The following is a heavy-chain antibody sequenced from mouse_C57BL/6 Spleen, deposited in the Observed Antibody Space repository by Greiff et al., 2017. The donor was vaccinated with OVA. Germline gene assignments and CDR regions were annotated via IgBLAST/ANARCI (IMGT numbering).Heavy chain of an antibody. Sequence: VQLQQSGAELVRPGTSVKVSCKASGYAFTNYLIEWVKQRPGQGLEWIGVINPGSGGTNYNEKFKGKATLTADKSSSTAYMQLSSLTSEDSAVYFCARRGLYDGYYFDYWGQGTTLTVSS. V-gene: IGHV1-54*01. D-gene: IGHD2-3*01. CDR3: ARRGLYDGYYFDY. CDR1: GYAFTNYL. CDR2: INPGSGGT. J-gene: IGHJ2*01.